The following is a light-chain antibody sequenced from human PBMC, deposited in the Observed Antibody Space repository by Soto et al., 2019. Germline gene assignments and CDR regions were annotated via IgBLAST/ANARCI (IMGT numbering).Light chain of an antibody. CDR3: QPYDRPII. CDR1: QSVDRTY. Sequence: EIVLTQSPGTLSLSPGDRATLSCKASQSVDRTYLAWYQQRPGQAPRLLIYDASSRATGIPDRFSGSGSGTDFPLTISRLQPDDFAVYYCQPYDRPIIFGQGTRLEIK. V-gene: IGKV3-20*01. J-gene: IGKJ5*01. CDR2: DAS.